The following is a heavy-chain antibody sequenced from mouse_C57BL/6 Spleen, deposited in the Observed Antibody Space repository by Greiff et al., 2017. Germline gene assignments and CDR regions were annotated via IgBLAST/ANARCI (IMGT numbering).Heavy chain of an antibody. CDR2: INPSTGGT. J-gene: IGHJ4*01. CDR3: AYGSSYAMDY. V-gene: IGHV1-42*01. Sequence: VQLQQSGPELVKPGASVKISCKASGYSFTGYYMNWVKQSPEKSLEWIGEINPSTGGTTYNQKFKAKATLTVDKYSSTAYMQLKSLTSEDSAVYYCAYGSSYAMDYWGQGTSVTVSS. D-gene: IGHD1-1*01. CDR1: GYSFTGYY.